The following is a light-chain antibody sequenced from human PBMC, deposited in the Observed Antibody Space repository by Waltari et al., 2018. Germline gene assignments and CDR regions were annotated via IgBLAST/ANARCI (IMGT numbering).Light chain of an antibody. J-gene: IGKJ2*01. Sequence: EIVMTQSPATLSVSPGERATLSCRASQCVSSNLAWYQQKPGQAPRLLIYGASSRATGIPGRFSGSVSGTDFTLTISSLQSEDFAVYYCQQYNSWPPYTFGQGTKLQIK. CDR3: QQYNSWPPYT. CDR2: GAS. V-gene: IGKV3-15*01. CDR1: QCVSSN.